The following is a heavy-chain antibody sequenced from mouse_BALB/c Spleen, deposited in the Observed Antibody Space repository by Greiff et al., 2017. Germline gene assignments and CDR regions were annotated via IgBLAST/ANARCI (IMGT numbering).Heavy chain of an antibody. Sequence: EVKVEESGGGLVQPGGSLNLSCAASGFDFSRYWMSWARQAPGKGQEWIGEINPGSSTINYTPSLKDKFIISRDNAKNTLYLQMSKVRSEDTALYYCARLERNYWYFDVWGAGTTVTVSS. CDR1: GFDFSRYW. J-gene: IGHJ1*01. V-gene: IGHV4-2*02. CDR2: INPGSSTI. CDR3: ARLERNYWYFDV.